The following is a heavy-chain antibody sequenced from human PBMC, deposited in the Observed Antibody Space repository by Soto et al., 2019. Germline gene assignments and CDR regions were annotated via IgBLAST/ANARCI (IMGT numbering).Heavy chain of an antibody. Sequence: SVKVSCKASGGTFSSYAISWVRQAPGQGLEWMGGIIPIFGTANYAQKFQGRVTITADKSTSTAYMELSSLRSEDTAVYYCASSGSIAARTHYYYYYGMDVWGQGTTVTVSS. CDR1: GGTFSSYA. CDR3: ASSGSIAARTHYYYYYGMDV. V-gene: IGHV1-69*06. D-gene: IGHD6-6*01. CDR2: IIPIFGTA. J-gene: IGHJ6*02.